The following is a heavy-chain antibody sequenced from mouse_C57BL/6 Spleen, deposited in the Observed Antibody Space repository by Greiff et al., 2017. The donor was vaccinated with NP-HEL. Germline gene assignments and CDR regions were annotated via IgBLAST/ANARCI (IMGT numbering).Heavy chain of an antibody. CDR1: GYTFTSYW. Sequence: VQLQQPGPELVKPGASVKLSCKASGYTFTSYWMHWVKQRPGQGLEWIGNIIPSNGGSHSNEKFKSKATLTVDKSSSTANMQLSSLTSEDSAVYDWARGELGQGYCDVWGTGTTVTVSS. V-gene: IGHV1-53*01. CDR2: IIPSNGGS. D-gene: IGHD4-1*01. CDR3: ARGELGQGYCDV. J-gene: IGHJ1*03.